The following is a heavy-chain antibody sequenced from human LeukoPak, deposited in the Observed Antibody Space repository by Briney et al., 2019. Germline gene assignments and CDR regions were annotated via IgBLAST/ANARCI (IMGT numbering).Heavy chain of an antibody. CDR1: GFTFSSYW. CDR3: ASELRFGELAFDI. J-gene: IGHJ3*02. V-gene: IGHV3-74*01. Sequence: GGSLRLSCAASGFTFSSYWMHWVRQASGKGLVWVSRINGDGSSTTYARTVKGRFTIPRDNAKNTLYLQVDSLRAEYTAVYYCASELRFGELAFDIWGQGTLVTVSS. CDR2: INGDGSST. D-gene: IGHD3-10*01.